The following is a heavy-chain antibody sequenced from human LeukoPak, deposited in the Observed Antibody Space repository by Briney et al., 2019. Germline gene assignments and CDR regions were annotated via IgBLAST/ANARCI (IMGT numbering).Heavy chain of an antibody. CDR2: ITSSSTYM. D-gene: IGHD3-22*01. V-gene: IGHV3-21*04. CDR3: ANALPRLSSGYYSMGQEDAFDI. CDR1: GFTFSTYN. J-gene: IGHJ3*02. Sequence: PGGSLRLSCAASGFTFSTYNMNWVRRTPGKGLEWVSSITSSSTYMFYADPVRGRFTISRDNAENSLFLQMNSLRAEDTAVYYCANALPRLSSGYYSMGQEDAFDIWGQGTMVTVSS.